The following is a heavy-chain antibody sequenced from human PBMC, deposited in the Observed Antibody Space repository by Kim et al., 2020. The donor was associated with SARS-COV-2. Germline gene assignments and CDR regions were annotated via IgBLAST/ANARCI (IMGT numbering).Heavy chain of an antibody. CDR3: AKGSVLNYYGSGSYYNLAPLYGMDV. Sequence: GGSLRLSCAASGFTFDDYAMHWVRQAPGKGLEWVSGISWNSGSIGYADSVKGRFTISRDNAKNSLYLQMNSLRAEDTALYYCAKGSVLNYYGSGSYYNLAPLYGMDVWGQGTTVTVSS. V-gene: IGHV3-9*01. D-gene: IGHD3-10*01. CDR1: GFTFDDYA. J-gene: IGHJ6*02. CDR2: ISWNSGSI.